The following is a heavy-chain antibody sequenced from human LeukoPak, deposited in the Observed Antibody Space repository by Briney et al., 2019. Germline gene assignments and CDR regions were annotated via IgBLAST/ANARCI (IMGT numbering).Heavy chain of an antibody. CDR1: GFTFSSYW. CDR3: ATNIVGPTLDY. J-gene: IGHJ4*02. Sequence: GGSLRLTCAAPGFTFSSYWMHWVRQAPGKGLVWVSGTNSDGSTTAYADSVKGRFTISRDNAKNTLYLQMNSLRAEDTAVYYCATNIVGPTLDYWGQGTLVTVSS. V-gene: IGHV3-74*01. CDR2: TNSDGSTT. D-gene: IGHD1-26*01.